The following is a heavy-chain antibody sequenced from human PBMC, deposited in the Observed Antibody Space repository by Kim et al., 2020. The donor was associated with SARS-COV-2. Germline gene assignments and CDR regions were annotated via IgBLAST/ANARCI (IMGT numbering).Heavy chain of an antibody. J-gene: IGHJ4*02. CDR2: VAYSGNT. V-gene: IGHV4-39*01. CDR1: GGSFTTTYY. Sequence: SATLSLTCTVSGGSFTTTYYWGWVRQPPGKGLEWIGGVAYSGNTDYNPSLKSRFTISVDTSKSQFSLKLTSVTAEDTAVYYCARHSVWSGIPYDYWGQGT. CDR3: ARHSVWSGIPYDY. D-gene: IGHD3-3*01.